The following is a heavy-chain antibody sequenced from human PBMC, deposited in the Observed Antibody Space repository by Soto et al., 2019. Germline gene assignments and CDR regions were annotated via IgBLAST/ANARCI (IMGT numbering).Heavy chain of an antibody. CDR2: ISGSGDYT. CDR3: AKQHQLVRGWFDP. J-gene: IGHJ5*02. V-gene: IGHV3-23*01. Sequence: GGSLRLSCAASEFTFSDSVMSWVRQAPGKGLEWLSAISGSGDYTYYADFVKGRFTISRDNSKNTLYLQMHSLRAEDTAIYYCAKQHQLVRGWFDPWGQGALVTVSS. CDR1: EFTFSDSV. D-gene: IGHD3-10*02.